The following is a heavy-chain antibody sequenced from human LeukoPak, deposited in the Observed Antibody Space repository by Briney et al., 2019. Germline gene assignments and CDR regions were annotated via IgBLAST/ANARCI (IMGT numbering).Heavy chain of an antibody. D-gene: IGHD2-15*01. Sequence: ASVEVSFKASGCMFTTYHMHWVRQAPGPGVEWMGIIKHSGGSTSYTQNFQGRVTVTSDTSTATVYMEMRSLRSEDTAVYYCARGGCSSGSCLDYYWGQGTPVTVSS. CDR3: ARGGCSSGSCLDYY. CDR2: IKHSGGST. V-gene: IGHV1-46*01. J-gene: IGHJ4*02. CDR1: GCMFTTYH.